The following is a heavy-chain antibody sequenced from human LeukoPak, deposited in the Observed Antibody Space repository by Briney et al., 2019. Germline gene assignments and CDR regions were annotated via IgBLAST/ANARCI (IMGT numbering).Heavy chain of an antibody. V-gene: IGHV3-9*01. CDR3: ASQLKGAAGPSFDY. CDR1: GFTFDDYA. J-gene: IGHJ4*02. Sequence: GGSLRLSCAASGFTFDDYAMHWVRQAPGKGLEWVSGISWNSGSIGYADSVKGRFTISRDNAKNSLYLQMNSLRAEDTALYYCASQLKGAAGPSFDYWGQGTLVTVSS. CDR2: ISWNSGSI. D-gene: IGHD6-13*01.